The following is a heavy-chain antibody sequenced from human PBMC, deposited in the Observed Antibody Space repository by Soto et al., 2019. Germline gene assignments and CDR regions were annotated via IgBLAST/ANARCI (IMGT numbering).Heavy chain of an antibody. Sequence: SETLSLTCAVYGGSFSGYYWSWIRQPPGKGLEWIGEINHSGSTNYNPSLKSRVTMSVDTSKNQFSLKLSPVTAADTAVYYCARAVVVVVAATRNYYYYGMDVWGQGTTVTVSS. J-gene: IGHJ6*02. CDR3: ARAVVVVVAATRNYYYYGMDV. CDR2: INHSGST. CDR1: GGSFSGYY. D-gene: IGHD2-15*01. V-gene: IGHV4-34*01.